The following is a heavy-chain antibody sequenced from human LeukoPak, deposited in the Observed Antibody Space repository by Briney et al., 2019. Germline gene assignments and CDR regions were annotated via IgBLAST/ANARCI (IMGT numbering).Heavy chain of an antibody. CDR2: INTNTGNP. V-gene: IGHV7-4-1*02. CDR3: ARDTPGLRY. Sequence: EASVKVSCKASGYTFSTYPMNWVRQAPGQGLEWMGWINTNTGNPTYAQGFTGRFVFSLDTSVSTAYLQISSLKAEDTAVYYCARDTPGLRYWGQGTLVTVSS. CDR1: GYTFSTYP. D-gene: IGHD7-27*01. J-gene: IGHJ4*02.